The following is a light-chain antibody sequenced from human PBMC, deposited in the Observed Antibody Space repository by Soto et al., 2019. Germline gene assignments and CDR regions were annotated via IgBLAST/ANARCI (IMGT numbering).Light chain of an antibody. CDR3: QQYDIWPRT. V-gene: IGKV3-15*01. CDR2: GAS. Sequence: ESVLTQAPATLSLSPGERDTLSCRASQSVVTNLAWYRQKPGQXPRXXIFGASTRATGIPARFSGGGSGTEFTITITSLQSEDFEVYYCQQYDIWPRTFGQGTKVDIK. J-gene: IGKJ1*01. CDR1: QSVVTN.